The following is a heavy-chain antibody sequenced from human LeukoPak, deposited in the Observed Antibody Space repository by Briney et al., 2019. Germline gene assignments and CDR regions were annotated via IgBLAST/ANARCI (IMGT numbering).Heavy chain of an antibody. CDR1: GFTFSSYA. Sequence: SGGSLRLSCAASGFTFSSYAMSWVRQAPGKGLEWVSAISGSGGSTYYADSVKGRFTISRENTKNTMYMQMNSLRAEDTAVYYCAKDQKWLRGNDAFDMRGQGTMVTVSS. J-gene: IGHJ3*02. CDR2: ISGSGGST. D-gene: IGHD5-12*01. CDR3: AKDQKWLRGNDAFDM. V-gene: IGHV3-23*01.